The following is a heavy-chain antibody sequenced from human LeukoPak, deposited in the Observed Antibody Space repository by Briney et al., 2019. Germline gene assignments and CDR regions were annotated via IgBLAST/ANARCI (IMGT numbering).Heavy chain of an antibody. Sequence: GGSLRLSCAASGFTFRNYVMSWVRQAPGKGLEWVSFISDSGGSTFYADSVKGRFTISRDNSKNTLFLQMNSLRAEDTAVYYCAKKKAYYYDSSGYYYWGQGTLVTVSS. CDR3: AKKKAYYYDSSGYYY. J-gene: IGHJ4*02. CDR2: ISDSGGST. D-gene: IGHD3-22*01. V-gene: IGHV3-23*01. CDR1: GFTFRNYV.